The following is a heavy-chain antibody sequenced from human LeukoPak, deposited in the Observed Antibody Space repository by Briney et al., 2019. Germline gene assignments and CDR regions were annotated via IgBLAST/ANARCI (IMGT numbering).Heavy chain of an antibody. Sequence: PGGSLRLSCAASGVIVSRNFMSWVRRAPGKGLQWVAIMYAGGTTDYSDSVRGRFHISRDSSNNTLSLQINSLRAEDTAVYYCARGSGSGWPLDRWGQGALVTVSS. V-gene: IGHV3-53*01. CDR2: MYAGGTT. CDR1: GVIVSRNF. CDR3: ARGSGSGWPLDR. J-gene: IGHJ5*02. D-gene: IGHD6-19*01.